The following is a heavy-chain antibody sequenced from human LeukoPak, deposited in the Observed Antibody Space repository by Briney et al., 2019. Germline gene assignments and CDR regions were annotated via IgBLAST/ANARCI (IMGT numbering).Heavy chain of an antibody. D-gene: IGHD1-1*01. J-gene: IGHJ4*02. CDR2: IYSGGST. V-gene: IGHV3-53*01. CDR1: GFTVSSNY. Sequence: GGSLRLSCAASGFTVSSNYMSWVRQAPGKGLEWVSVIYSGGSTYYADSVKGRFTISRDNSKNTLYLQMNSLRAEDTAVYYCARDSPLERHVDYWGQGTLVTVSS. CDR3: ARDSPLERHVDY.